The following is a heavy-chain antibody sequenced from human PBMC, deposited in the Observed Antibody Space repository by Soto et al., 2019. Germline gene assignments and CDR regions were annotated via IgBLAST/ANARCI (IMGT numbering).Heavy chain of an antibody. V-gene: IGHV1-69*01. Sequence: QVQLVQSGAEVKKPGSSVKVSCKASGGTFSSYAISWVRQAPAQGLEWMGGIIPIFGTANYAQKFQGRVTITADESTSTAYMELSSLRSEDTVVYYCARGELGIGYYYYYGMDVWGQGTTVTVSS. D-gene: IGHD7-27*01. CDR1: GGTFSSYA. CDR3: ARGELGIGYYYYYGMDV. CDR2: IIPIFGTA. J-gene: IGHJ6*02.